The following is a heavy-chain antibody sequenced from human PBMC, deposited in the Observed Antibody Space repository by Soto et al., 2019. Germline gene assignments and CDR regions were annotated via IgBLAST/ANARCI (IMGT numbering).Heavy chain of an antibody. CDR2: INHRGST. J-gene: IGHJ4*02. CDR3: ARGCVRCWSGYSLDY. V-gene: IGHV4-34*01. Sequence: SETLSLTCAFYGGSFTGYYWSWIRQPPGKGLEWIGEINHRGSTNYNPSVKRRVTISVDTSKNQFSLKLSSVTAADTAVYYCARGCVRCWSGYSLDYWGQGSLVTVSS. D-gene: IGHD3-3*01. CDR1: GGSFTGYY.